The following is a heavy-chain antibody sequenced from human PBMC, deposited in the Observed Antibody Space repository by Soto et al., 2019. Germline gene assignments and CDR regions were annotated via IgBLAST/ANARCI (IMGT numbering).Heavy chain of an antibody. Sequence: SEPLSLPCTVSVGSISSDYWGWVREPAGKGLKWIGRIYTSGSTNYNPSLKSRVTMSVDTSKNQFSLKLSSVTAADTAVYYCARYGGNLDSYYFDYWGQGTLVT. J-gene: IGHJ4*02. CDR1: VGSISSDY. D-gene: IGHD2-21*02. CDR2: IYTSGST. V-gene: IGHV4-4*07. CDR3: ARYGGNLDSYYFDY.